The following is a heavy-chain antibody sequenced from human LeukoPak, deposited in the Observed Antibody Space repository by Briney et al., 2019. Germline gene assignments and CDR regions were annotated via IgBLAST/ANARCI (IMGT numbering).Heavy chain of an antibody. CDR2: IYHSGST. Sequence: SETLSLTCAVYGGSFSGYYWSWIRQPPGKGLEWIGEIYHSGSTNYNPSLKSRVTISVDTSKNQFSLKLSSVTAADTAVYYCARHQPWAAAVYWGQGTLVTVSS. CDR1: GGSFSGYY. CDR3: ARHQPWAAAVY. J-gene: IGHJ4*02. V-gene: IGHV4-34*01. D-gene: IGHD6-13*01.